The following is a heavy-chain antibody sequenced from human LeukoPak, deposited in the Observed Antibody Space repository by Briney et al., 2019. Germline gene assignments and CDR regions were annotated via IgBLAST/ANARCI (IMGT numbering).Heavy chain of an antibody. D-gene: IGHD5-24*01. J-gene: IGHJ4*02. Sequence: PSETLSLTCTVSGGSISNHYWSWIRQPSGKGLEWIGYIHYGGNTDYNPSLKGRLTISVDTSKNQFSLKLSSVTAADTAVNYCVRRGDGYPYYFDCWGQGTLVTVSS. CDR2: IHYGGNT. V-gene: IGHV4-59*11. CDR3: VRRGDGYPYYFDC. CDR1: GGSISNHY.